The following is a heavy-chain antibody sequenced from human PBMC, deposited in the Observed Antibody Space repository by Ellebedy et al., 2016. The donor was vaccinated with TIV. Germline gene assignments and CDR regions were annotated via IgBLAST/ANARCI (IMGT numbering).Heavy chain of an antibody. CDR2: ISGSSSII. CDR3: ARDGSVGGTFNF. J-gene: IGHJ4*02. CDR1: GITFSTYS. V-gene: IGHV3-48*04. D-gene: IGHD1-26*01. Sequence: GESLKISCVASGITFSTYSMNWVRQAPGKGLEWVSYISGSSSIIYYADSVKGRFTISRDNAKNTLYLQMSSLRAEDTAVYYCARDGSVGGTFNFWGQGTRVTVSS.